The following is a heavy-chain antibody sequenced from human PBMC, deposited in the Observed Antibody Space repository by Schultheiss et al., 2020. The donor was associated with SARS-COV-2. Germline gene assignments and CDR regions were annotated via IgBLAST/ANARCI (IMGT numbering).Heavy chain of an antibody. J-gene: IGHJ6*02. Sequence: GESLKVSCKASGGTFSSYAISWVRQAPGQGLEWMGIINPSGGSTSYAQKFQGRVTMTRDTSTSTVYMELSSLRSEDTAVYYCARTPHGSSWGDSYYYGMDVWGQGTTVTVSS. CDR1: GGTFSSYA. CDR3: ARTPHGSSWGDSYYYGMDV. V-gene: IGHV1-46*01. D-gene: IGHD6-13*01. CDR2: INPSGGST.